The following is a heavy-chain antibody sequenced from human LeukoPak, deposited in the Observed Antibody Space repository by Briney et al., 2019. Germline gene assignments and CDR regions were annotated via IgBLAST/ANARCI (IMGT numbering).Heavy chain of an antibody. D-gene: IGHD3-10*01. CDR3: ARNLYYYGSGGLCFFDY. J-gene: IGHJ4*02. CDR1: GGTFSSYA. V-gene: IGHV1-69*13. Sequence: GASVKVSCKASGGTFSSYAISWVRQAPGQGLEWMGGIIPIFGTANYAQKFQGRVTITADESTSTAYMELSSLRSEDTAVYYCARNLYYYGSGGLCFFDYWGQGTLLTVSS. CDR2: IIPIFGTA.